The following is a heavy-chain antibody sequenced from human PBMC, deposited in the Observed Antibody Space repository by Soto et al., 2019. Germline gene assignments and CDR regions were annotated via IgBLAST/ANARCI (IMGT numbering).Heavy chain of an antibody. V-gene: IGHV1-18*01. J-gene: IGHJ5*02. CDR2: ISAYNGNI. Sequence: ASAKVSCKASGYAFSNYGISWVRQAPGQGLEWMGWISAYNGNIKFAQKVQGRVTMTTATFTSTAYMELRSLRSDDTAVYYCARAPPGEGAAMFDLWGQGTLVTVSS. D-gene: IGHD3-10*01. CDR3: ARAPPGEGAAMFDL. CDR1: GYAFSNYG.